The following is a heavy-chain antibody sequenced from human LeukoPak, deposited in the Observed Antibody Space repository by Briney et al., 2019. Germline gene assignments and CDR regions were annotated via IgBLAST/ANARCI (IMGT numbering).Heavy chain of an antibody. Sequence: SETLSLTCTVSGGSISSSSYYWGWIRQPPGKGLEWIGEINHSGSTNYNPSLKSRVTISVDTSKNQFSLKLSSVTAADTAVYYCASQAPYYYGSGSYYYWGQGTLVTVSS. J-gene: IGHJ4*02. D-gene: IGHD3-10*01. CDR3: ASQAPYYYGSGSYYY. CDR1: GGSISSSSYY. CDR2: INHSGST. V-gene: IGHV4-39*07.